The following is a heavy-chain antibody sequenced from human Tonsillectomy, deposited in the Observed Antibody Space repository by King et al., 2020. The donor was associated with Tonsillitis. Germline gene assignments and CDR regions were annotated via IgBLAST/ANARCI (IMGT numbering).Heavy chain of an antibody. CDR3: AGDGGFSSGALGGLVPRCLDV. D-gene: IGHD6-19*01. J-gene: IGHJ6*02. Sequence: QLQESGPGLVKPSQTLSLTCAVSGGSISSGGYSWSWIRQPPGKGLEWIGYIYYSGSTYYNPSLKSRVTISVDTSKNHFSLKLSSVTAADTAVYYCAGDGGFSSGALGGLVPRCLDVWGQGTPVTVSS. V-gene: IGHV4-30-4*07. CDR2: IYYSGST. CDR1: GGSISSGGYS.